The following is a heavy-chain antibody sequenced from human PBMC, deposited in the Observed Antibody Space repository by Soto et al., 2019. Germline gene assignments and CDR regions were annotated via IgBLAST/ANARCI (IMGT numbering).Heavy chain of an antibody. CDR2: VNSDGTST. D-gene: IGHD2-15*01. CDR3: ARGWTGGY. Sequence: EVQLVESGGDLVQPGGSLRLSCAASGLTFSGYWMHWVRQAPGKGLVWVSRVNSDGTSTAYADSVKGRFTISRDNAKNPLYLQMNSLRAEDTAVYYCARGWTGGYWGQGTLVTVSS. J-gene: IGHJ4*02. V-gene: IGHV3-74*01. CDR1: GLTFSGYW.